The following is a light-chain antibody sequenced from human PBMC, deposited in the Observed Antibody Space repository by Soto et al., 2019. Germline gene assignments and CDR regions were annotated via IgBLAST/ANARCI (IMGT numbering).Light chain of an antibody. CDR2: DAS. CDR3: QQYGSSPRIT. Sequence: EIVLTQSPATLSLSPGERATLSCGASQSVSSSYLAWYQQKPGLAPRLLIYDASSRATGISDRFSGSGSGTDFTLTISRLEPEDFAVYYCQQYGSSPRITFGPGTKVDIK. J-gene: IGKJ3*01. CDR1: QSVSSSY. V-gene: IGKV3D-20*01.